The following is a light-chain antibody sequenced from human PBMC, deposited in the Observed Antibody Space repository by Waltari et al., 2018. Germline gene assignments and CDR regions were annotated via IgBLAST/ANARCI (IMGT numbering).Light chain of an antibody. CDR3: QQYKTYPLT. V-gene: IGKV1-5*03. J-gene: IGKJ4*01. CDR1: QSISTL. CDR2: KAS. Sequence: DIQMTQSPSTLSASAGDRVTITCRASQSISTLLAWYQQKQGKTPKLLIYKASSLESGVPSTFSGSGSGTEFTLTISSLQPDDFATYYCQQYKTYPLTFGGGTKVEIK.